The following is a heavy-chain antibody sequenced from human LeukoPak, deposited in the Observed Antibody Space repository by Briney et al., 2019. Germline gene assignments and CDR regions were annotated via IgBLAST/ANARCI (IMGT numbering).Heavy chain of an antibody. D-gene: IGHD2-15*01. V-gene: IGHV3-7*01. Sequence: GGSLRLSCAASGFTFSSYWISWVRQAPGKGLEWVANIKQDGSEKYYVDSVKGRFTISRDNAKNSLYVQMNSLRAEDTAVYYCAKDVRYCTGGSCYPRGFDIWGQGTMVTVSS. J-gene: IGHJ3*02. CDR2: IKQDGSEK. CDR1: GFTFSSYW. CDR3: AKDVRYCTGGSCYPRGFDI.